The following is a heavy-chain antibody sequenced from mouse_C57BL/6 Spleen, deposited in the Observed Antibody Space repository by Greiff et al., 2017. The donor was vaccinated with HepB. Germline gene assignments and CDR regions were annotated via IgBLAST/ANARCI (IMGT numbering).Heavy chain of an antibody. CDR3: ARRGAYGSSYGYFDV. J-gene: IGHJ1*03. D-gene: IGHD1-1*01. CDR2: IDPSDSYT. Sequence: QVQLQQPGAELVMPGASVKLSCKASGYTFTSYWMHWVKQRPGQGLEWIGDIDPSDSYTNYNQKFKGKSTLTVDKSSSTAYMQLSSLTSEDAAVYYCARRGAYGSSYGYFDVWGTGTTVTVSS. CDR1: GYTFTSYW. V-gene: IGHV1-69*01.